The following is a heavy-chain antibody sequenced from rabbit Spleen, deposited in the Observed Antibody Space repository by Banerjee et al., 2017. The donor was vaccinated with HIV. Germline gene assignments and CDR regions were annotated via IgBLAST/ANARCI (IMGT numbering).Heavy chain of an antibody. CDR3: ARHTVAFNNAADL. D-gene: IGHD4-2*01. Sequence: QEQLEESGGDLVKPEGSLTLTRTASGFSFSSSYWICWVRQAPGKGLEWIGCMHTSGGGTWYASWVNGRFTISKTSSTTVTLQMTSLTAADTAAYFCARHTVAFNNAADLWGQGTLVTVS. CDR2: MHTSGGGT. J-gene: IGHJ3*01. V-gene: IGHV1S45*01. CDR1: GFSFSSSYW.